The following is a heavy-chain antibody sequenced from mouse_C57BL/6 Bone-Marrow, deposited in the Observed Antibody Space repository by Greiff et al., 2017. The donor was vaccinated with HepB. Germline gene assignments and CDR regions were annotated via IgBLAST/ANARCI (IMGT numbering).Heavy chain of an antibody. CDR2: IDPSDSET. CDR1: GYTFTSYW. CDR3: ARGGGHYAMDY. V-gene: IGHV1-52*01. J-gene: IGHJ4*01. Sequence: QVQLQQPGAELVRPGSSVKLSCKASGYTFTSYWMHWVKQRPIQGLEWIGNIDPSDSETHYNQKFKDKATLTVDKSSSTAYMQLSGLTSEDSAVYYCARGGGHYAMDYWGQGTSVTVSS.